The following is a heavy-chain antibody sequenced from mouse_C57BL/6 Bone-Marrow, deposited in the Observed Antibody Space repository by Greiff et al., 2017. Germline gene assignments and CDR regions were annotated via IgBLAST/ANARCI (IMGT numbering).Heavy chain of an antibody. CDR1: GFSLTSYG. Sequence: VKLQESGPGLVAPSQSLSITCTVSGFSLTSYGVDWVRQSPGKGLEWLGVIWGVGSTNYNSALKSRLSISKDNSKSQVFLKMNSLQTDDTAMYYCAITMVKGAWFAYWGQGTLVTVSA. J-gene: IGHJ3*01. V-gene: IGHV2-6*01. CDR2: IWGVGST. D-gene: IGHD2-2*01. CDR3: AITMVKGAWFAY.